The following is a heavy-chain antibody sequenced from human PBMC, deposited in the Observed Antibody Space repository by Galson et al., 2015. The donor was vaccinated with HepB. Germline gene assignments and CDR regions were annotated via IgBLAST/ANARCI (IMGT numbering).Heavy chain of an antibody. J-gene: IGHJ4*02. Sequence: SETLSLTCAVSVGSISSTTYYWGWIRQPPGKGLEWIGTIYYSGSTYYNPSLKSRVTISVDTSKNQFSLKLSSVTAADTAIYYCAVWTEARYYFDYWAREPWSPSPQ. V-gene: IGHV4-39*01. CDR1: VGSISSTTYY. D-gene: IGHD3-16*01. CDR2: IYYSGST. CDR3: AVWTEARYYFDY.